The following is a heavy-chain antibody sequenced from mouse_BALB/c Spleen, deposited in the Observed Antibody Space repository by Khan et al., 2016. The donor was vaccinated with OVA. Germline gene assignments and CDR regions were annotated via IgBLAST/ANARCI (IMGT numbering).Heavy chain of an antibody. CDR1: GYTFSSYS. CDR3: ASQLTGSFAY. Sequence: EVELVESGGDLVKPGGSLKLSCAASGYTFSSYSMSWVRQTPDKRLEWVATISSGGDYTYYPDSVKGRITISRDTAKNTLYLQMSSLTSEDTATYYCASQLTGSFAYWGQGTLVTVSA. CDR2: ISSGGDYT. J-gene: IGHJ3*01. V-gene: IGHV5-6*01. D-gene: IGHD4-1*01.